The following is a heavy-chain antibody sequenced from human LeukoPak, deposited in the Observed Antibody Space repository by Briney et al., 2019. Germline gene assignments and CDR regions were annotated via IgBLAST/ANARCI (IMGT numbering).Heavy chain of an antibody. CDR1: GFAITTYW. D-gene: IGHD1-26*01. V-gene: IGHV3-7*01. J-gene: IGHJ4*02. Sequence: GGSLRLSCAASGFAITTYWMTWVRQAPGKGLEWVATIKLDGSEKYYVDSVKGRFTISRDNAENSLYLQMNSLRVDDTAVYYCARGGWELLFWGQGTLVTVSS. CDR2: IKLDGSEK. CDR3: ARGGWELLF.